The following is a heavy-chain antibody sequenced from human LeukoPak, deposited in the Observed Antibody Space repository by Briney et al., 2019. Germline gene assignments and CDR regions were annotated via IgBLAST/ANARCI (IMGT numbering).Heavy chain of an antibody. CDR1: GYTFSGSY. V-gene: IGHV1-2*06. J-gene: IGHJ6*03. CDR2: INPNSGAT. CDR3: ARPRFGDLYYMGV. Sequence: GASVKVSCKTSGYTFSGSYIHWVRQAPGQGLEWMGRINPNSGATNYAQKFQGRVTMTRDTSISTAYMELSSLRSDDTAVYYCARPRFGDLYYMGVWGKGTTVTISS. D-gene: IGHD3-10*01.